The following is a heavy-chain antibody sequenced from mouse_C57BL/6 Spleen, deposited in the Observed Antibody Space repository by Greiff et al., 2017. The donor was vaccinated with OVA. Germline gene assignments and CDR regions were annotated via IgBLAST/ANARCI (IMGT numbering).Heavy chain of an antibody. V-gene: IGHV5-9-1*02. CDR3: TREVTGKEAMDY. J-gene: IGHJ4*01. Sequence: HLVESGEGLVKPGGSLKLSCAASGFTFSSYAMSWVRQTPEKRLEWVAYISSGGDYIYYADTVKGRFTISRDNARNTLYLQMSSLKSEDTAMYYCTREVTGKEAMDYWGQGTSVTVSS. CDR1: GFTFSSYA. D-gene: IGHD4-1*01. CDR2: ISSGGDYI.